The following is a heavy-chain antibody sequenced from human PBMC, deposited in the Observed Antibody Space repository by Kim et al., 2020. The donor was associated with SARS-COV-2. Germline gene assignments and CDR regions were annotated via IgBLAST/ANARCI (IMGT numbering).Heavy chain of an antibody. D-gene: IGHD2-15*01. V-gene: IGHV3-33*05. CDR1: GFTFSSYG. CDR2: ISYDGSNK. J-gene: IGHJ3*02. CDR3: AREGTYSMNAFDI. Sequence: GGSLRLSCAASGFTFSSYGMHWVRQAPGKGLEWVAVISYDGSNKYYADSVKGRFTISRDNSKNTLYLQMNSLRAEDTAVYYCAREGTYSMNAFDIWGQGTMVTVSS.